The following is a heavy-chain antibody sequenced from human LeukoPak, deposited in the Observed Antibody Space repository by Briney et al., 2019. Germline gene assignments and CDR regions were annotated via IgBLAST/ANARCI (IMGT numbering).Heavy chain of an antibody. CDR3: VSVVIYFDY. CDR2: ISGGGGST. D-gene: IGHD2-15*01. Sequence: GGSLRLSCAASGFTFRSYAMSWVRQAPGQGLEWVSVISGGGGSTYYADSVKGRFTISRDNSKNTMYLQINSLGAEDKAIYYCVSVVIYFDYWGQGTLVTVSP. V-gene: IGHV3-23*01. CDR1: GFTFRSYA. J-gene: IGHJ4*02.